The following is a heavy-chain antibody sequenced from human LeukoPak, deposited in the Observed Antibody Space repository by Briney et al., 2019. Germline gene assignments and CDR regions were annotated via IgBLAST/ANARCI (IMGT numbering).Heavy chain of an antibody. D-gene: IGHD4-17*01. V-gene: IGHV1-69*06. CDR3: ARGKASGDYVRDNDY. J-gene: IGHJ4*02. CDR1: GGTFSSYA. CDR2: IIPIFGTA. Sequence: SVKVSCKASGGTFSSYAISWVRQAPGQGLEWMGGIIPIFGTANYAQKFQGRVTITADKSTSTAYMELSSLRSEDTAVYYCARGKASGDYVRDNDYWGQGTLVTVSS.